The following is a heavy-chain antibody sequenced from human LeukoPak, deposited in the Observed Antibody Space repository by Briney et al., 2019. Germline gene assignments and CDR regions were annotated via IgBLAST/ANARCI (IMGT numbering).Heavy chain of an antibody. CDR3: ARHGPSGYSYALDAFDI. J-gene: IGHJ3*02. D-gene: IGHD5-18*01. Sequence: SETLSLTCTVSGGSISSSSYYWGWIRQPPGKGLEWIGSIYYSGSTYYNPSLKSRVTTSVDTSKNQFSLKLSSVTAADTAVYYCARHGPSGYSYALDAFDIWGQGTMVTVSS. CDR2: IYYSGST. CDR1: GGSISSSSYY. V-gene: IGHV4-39*01.